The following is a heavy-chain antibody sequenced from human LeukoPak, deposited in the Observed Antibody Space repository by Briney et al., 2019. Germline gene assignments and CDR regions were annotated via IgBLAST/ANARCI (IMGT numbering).Heavy chain of an antibody. J-gene: IGHJ5*02. D-gene: IGHD3-3*01. CDR1: GYTFTGYY. CDR2: INPNSGGT. Sequence: GASVKVSCKASGYTFTGYYMHWVRQAPGQGLEWMGWINPNSGGTNYAQKFQGRVTMTRDTSISTAYMELSRLRSDDTAVYYCARASGYDFWSGYYPANWFDPWGQETLVTVSS. CDR3: ARASGYDFWSGYYPANWFDP. V-gene: IGHV1-2*02.